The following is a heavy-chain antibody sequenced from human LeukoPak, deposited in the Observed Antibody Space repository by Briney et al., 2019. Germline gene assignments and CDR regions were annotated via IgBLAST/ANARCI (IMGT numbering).Heavy chain of an antibody. CDR2: ISRTSSYI. J-gene: IGHJ4*02. V-gene: IGHV3-21*01. CDR3: ARVLETDCSGGSCYSGLDH. D-gene: IGHD2-15*01. Sequence: GGSLRLSCAASGFTFSRYNMKWVRQAPGKGLEWVSSISRTSSYIYYADSVKGRFTISRDNAQNSLCLQMNSLRVEDTAVYYCARVLETDCSGGSCYSGLDHWGQGTLVTVSS. CDR1: GFTFSRYN.